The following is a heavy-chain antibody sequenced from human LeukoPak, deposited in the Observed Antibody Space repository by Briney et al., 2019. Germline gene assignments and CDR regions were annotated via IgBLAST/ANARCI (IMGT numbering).Heavy chain of an antibody. D-gene: IGHD6-13*01. Sequence: PSETLSLTCTVSGGSISSSNFYWGWIRQPPGKGLEWIGSIYYSGSTYYIPSLKSRGTISVDTSKNQFSLKLSSVTAADTAVYYCAGGEAAAGKIDYWGQGTLVTVSS. CDR1: GGSISSSNFY. CDR3: AGGEAAAGKIDY. V-gene: IGHV4-39*01. CDR2: IYYSGST. J-gene: IGHJ4*02.